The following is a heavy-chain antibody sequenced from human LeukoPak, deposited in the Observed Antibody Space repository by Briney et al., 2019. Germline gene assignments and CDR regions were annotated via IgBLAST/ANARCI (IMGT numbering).Heavy chain of an antibody. V-gene: IGHV3-72*01. Sequence: PGGSLRLSCVASGFVLSDHSMDWVRQAPGKGLEWVGRCRDKADRSITTYAASLKGRFTISRDDSKNTLYLQMNSLKTEDTAVYYCTTDPLTMVRGDAFDIWGQGTMVTVSS. J-gene: IGHJ3*02. CDR3: TTDPLTMVRGDAFDI. CDR2: CRDKADRSIT. CDR1: GFVLSDHS. D-gene: IGHD3-10*01.